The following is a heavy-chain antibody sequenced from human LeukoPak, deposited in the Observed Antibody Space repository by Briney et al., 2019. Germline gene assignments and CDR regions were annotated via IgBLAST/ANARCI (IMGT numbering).Heavy chain of an antibody. J-gene: IGHJ4*02. CDR3: SREGSDDYYSDY. Sequence: GGSLRLSCAASGFIFSDYGMSWARQAPGKGLEWVSVISSTGGNTYYADSVKGRFTISRDNSKNTVYLQMNSLRAEDTALYYCSREGSDDYYSDYWGQGTLLTVSS. CDR2: ISSTGGNT. V-gene: IGHV3-23*01. CDR1: GFIFSDYG. D-gene: IGHD2-21*02.